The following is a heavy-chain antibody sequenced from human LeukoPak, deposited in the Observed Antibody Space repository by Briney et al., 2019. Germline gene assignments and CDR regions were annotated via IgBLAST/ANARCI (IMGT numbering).Heavy chain of an antibody. Sequence: PSETLSLTCAVYGGSFSGYYWSWIRQPPGKGLEWIGEINHSGSTNYNPSLKSRVTISVDTSKNQFSLKLSSVTAADTALYYCARDHWRYYDSSGYWFNYFDYWGQGTLVTVSS. J-gene: IGHJ4*02. D-gene: IGHD3-22*01. V-gene: IGHV4-34*01. CDR3: ARDHWRYYDSSGYWFNYFDY. CDR1: GGSFSGYY. CDR2: INHSGST.